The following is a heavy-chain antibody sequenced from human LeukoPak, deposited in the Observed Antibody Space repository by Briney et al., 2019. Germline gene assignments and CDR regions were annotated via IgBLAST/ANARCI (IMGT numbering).Heavy chain of an antibody. CDR2: INHSGST. Sequence: SETLSLTCTVSGDSISSNNYYWGWIRQPPGKGLEWIGEINHSGSTNYNPPLKSRVTISVDTSKNQFSLKPSSVTAADTAVYYCARRSSYYGSGSRNWFDPWGQGTLVTVSS. CDR3: ARRSSYYGSGSRNWFDP. J-gene: IGHJ5*02. D-gene: IGHD3-10*01. V-gene: IGHV4-39*07. CDR1: GDSISSNNYY.